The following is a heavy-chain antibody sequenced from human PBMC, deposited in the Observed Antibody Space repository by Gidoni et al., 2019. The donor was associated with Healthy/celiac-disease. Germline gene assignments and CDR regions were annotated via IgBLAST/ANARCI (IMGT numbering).Heavy chain of an antibody. D-gene: IGHD3-10*01. CDR1: GFTTSSYA. V-gene: IGHV3-30-3*01. CDR3: ARGRSGSYYKSWTDAFDI. Sequence: QVQLVESGGGVVQPGRSLRLSCAASGFTTSSYAMHWVRQAPGTGLGWVAVISYDGSNKYYADSVKGRFTISRDNAKNTLYLQMNSLRAEDTAVSYCARGRSGSYYKSWTDAFDIWGQGTMVTVSS. CDR2: ISYDGSNK. J-gene: IGHJ3*02.